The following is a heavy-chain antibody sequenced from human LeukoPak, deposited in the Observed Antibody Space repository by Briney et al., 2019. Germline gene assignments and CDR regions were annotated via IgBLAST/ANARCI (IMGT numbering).Heavy chain of an antibody. CDR2: IGNTET. J-gene: IGHJ4*02. CDR3: AKDWIQFNRVFDCFDS. Sequence: GGSLRLSCATSGFPFETNAMSWVRQAPGKGLEWVATIGNTETFYADSVTGRFTIPRDNSKNTVNLQMNRLRVEDTAIYYCAKDWIQFNRVFDCFDSWGQGTLVTVSS. V-gene: IGHV3-23*01. D-gene: IGHD5-18*01. CDR1: GFPFETNA.